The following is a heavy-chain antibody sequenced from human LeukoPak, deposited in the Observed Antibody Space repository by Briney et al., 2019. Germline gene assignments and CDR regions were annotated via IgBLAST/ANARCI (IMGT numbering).Heavy chain of an antibody. J-gene: IGHJ4*02. D-gene: IGHD1-26*01. CDR1: GGSISSSTYY. CDR2: IYYSGST. CDR3: ARNASDSGTSYFDY. Sequence: SETLSLTCTVSGGSISSSTYYWGWIRQPPGKGLEWIGSIYYSGSTSYNPSLKSRVTISVDTSKNQFSLKLDSVTAADTAVYYCARNASDSGTSYFDYWGQGTLVTVSS. V-gene: IGHV4-39*01.